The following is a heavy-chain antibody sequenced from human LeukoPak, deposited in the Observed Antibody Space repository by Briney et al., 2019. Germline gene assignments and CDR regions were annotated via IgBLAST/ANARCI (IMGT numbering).Heavy chain of an antibody. V-gene: IGHV4-39*01. J-gene: IGHJ4*02. CDR3: ARHPPRDGSAFDY. CDR1: GGSISSGSYY. CDR2: MYYSGTT. Sequence: SETLSLTCTVSGGSISSGSYYWGWIRQPPGKGLEWIASMYYSGTTFYSPSLKSRVTISVDTSKNQLSLKLGSVTAADTAVYYCARHPPRDGSAFDYWGLGTLVTVSS.